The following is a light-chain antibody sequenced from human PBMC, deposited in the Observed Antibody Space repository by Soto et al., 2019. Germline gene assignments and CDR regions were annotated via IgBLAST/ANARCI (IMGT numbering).Light chain of an antibody. CDR3: QQYYSTPPYT. J-gene: IGKJ2*01. CDR1: QSVSSSY. Sequence: EIVLTQSPGTLSLSPGERATLSCRASQSVSSSYLAWYQQKPGQPPKRLIYWASTRESGVPERFSGSGSGTDFTLTISSLQAEDVAVYYCQQYYSTPPYTFGQGTKLEIK. CDR2: WAS. V-gene: IGKV3-20*01.